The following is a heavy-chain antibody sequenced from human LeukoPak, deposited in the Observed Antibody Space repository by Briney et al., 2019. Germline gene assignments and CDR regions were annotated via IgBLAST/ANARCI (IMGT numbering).Heavy chain of an antibody. V-gene: IGHV4-61*02. D-gene: IGHD6-13*01. CDR1: GGSISSGSYY. CDR3: ARERGRSWSRVNNWFDP. J-gene: IGHJ5*02. CDR2: IYTSGST. Sequence: SQTLSLTCTVSGGSISSGSYYWSWIRQPAGKGLEWIGRIYTSGSTNYNPSLKSRVTISVDTSKNQFSLKLSSVTAADTAVYYCARERGRSWSRVNNWFDPWGQGTLVTVSS.